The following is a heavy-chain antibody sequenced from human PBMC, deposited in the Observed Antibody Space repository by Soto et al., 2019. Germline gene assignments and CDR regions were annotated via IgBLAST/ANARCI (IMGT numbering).Heavy chain of an antibody. CDR1: GFTVSTNY. J-gene: IGHJ6*02. V-gene: IGHV3-53*01. D-gene: IGHD5-18*01. CDR3: ARGRQPDYYSYYGMDV. Sequence: PGGSLRLSCAASGFTVSTNYMSWVRQAPGKGLEWVSVVYAGGSTYYADSVKGRFTISGDNSKNTVYLQMNSLRAEDTAVYYCARGRQPDYYSYYGMDVWGQGTTVTVSS. CDR2: VYAGGST.